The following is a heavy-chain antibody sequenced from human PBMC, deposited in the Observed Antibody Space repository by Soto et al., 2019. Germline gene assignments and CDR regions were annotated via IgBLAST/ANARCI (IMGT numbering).Heavy chain of an antibody. Sequence: QVQLQESGPGLVKPSETLSLTCTVYGGSISSYYLSWIRQPPGKGLELIGYIYYSGSTNYNPSLKSRFTISVATSKSQFSLKLSSVTAADTAVYYCARVWGGAFDIWGQGTMVTVSS. J-gene: IGHJ3*02. CDR1: GGSISSYY. CDR2: IYYSGST. V-gene: IGHV4-59*01. CDR3: ARVWGGAFDI. D-gene: IGHD3-10*01.